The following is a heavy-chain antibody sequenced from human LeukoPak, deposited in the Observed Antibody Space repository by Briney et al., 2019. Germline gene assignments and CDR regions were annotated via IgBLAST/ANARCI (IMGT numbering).Heavy chain of an antibody. D-gene: IGHD6-19*01. CDR2: ISYDGSNK. CDR1: GFTFSSYA. CDR3: ARELAVPAD. V-gene: IGHV3-30-3*01. Sequence: GRSLRLSCAASGFTFSSYAMHWVRQAPGKGLEWVAVISYDGSNKYYADSVKGRFTISRDNSKNTLYLQMNSLRAEDTTVYYCARELAVPADWGQGTLVTVSS. J-gene: IGHJ4*02.